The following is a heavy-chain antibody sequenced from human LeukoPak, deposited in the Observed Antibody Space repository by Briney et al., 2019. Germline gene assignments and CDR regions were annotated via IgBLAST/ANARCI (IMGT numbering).Heavy chain of an antibody. J-gene: IGHJ6*02. V-gene: IGHV3-53*01. D-gene: IGHD3-3*01. Sequence: PGGSLRLSCAASGFTVSSNYMSWVRQAPGKGLEWVSVIYSGGSTYYADSVKGRFTISRDNSKNTLYLQMNSLRAEDTAVYYCARGPNYDFWSGSSSNGMDVWGQGTTVTVSS. CDR2: IYSGGST. CDR3: ARGPNYDFWSGSSSNGMDV. CDR1: GFTVSSNY.